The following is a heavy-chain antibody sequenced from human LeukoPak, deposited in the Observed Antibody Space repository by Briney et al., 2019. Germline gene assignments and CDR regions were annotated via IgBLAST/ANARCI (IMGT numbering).Heavy chain of an antibody. Sequence: GGSLRLSCAASGFTVSSNYMSWVRQAPGKGLEWVSVIYSGGSTYYADSVKGRFTISRDNSKNTLYLQMNSLRAEDTAVYYCARGFQWLRFDPMFDYWGQGTLVTVSS. D-gene: IGHD5-12*01. CDR3: ARGFQWLRFDPMFDY. V-gene: IGHV3-53*01. J-gene: IGHJ4*02. CDR2: IYSGGST. CDR1: GFTVSSNY.